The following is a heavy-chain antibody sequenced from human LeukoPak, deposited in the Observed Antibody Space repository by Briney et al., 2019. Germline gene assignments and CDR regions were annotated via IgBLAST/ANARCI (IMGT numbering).Heavy chain of an antibody. J-gene: IGHJ3*02. Sequence: SETLSLTCAVYGGSFSGHYWSWIRQPPGKGLEWIGQIYHSGSTDYNPSLKSRVTISVDTSKNQFSLKLSSVTAADTAVYYCARGYSNYGYVFDIWGQGTMVTVSS. V-gene: IGHV4-34*01. CDR3: ARGYSNYGYVFDI. D-gene: IGHD4-11*01. CDR2: IYHSGST. CDR1: GGSFSGHY.